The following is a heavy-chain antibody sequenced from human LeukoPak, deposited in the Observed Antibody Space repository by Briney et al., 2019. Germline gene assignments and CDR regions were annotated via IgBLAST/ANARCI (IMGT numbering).Heavy chain of an antibody. V-gene: IGHV4-34*01. CDR1: GGSFSGYY. Sequence: PSETLSLTCAVYGGSFSGYYWSWIRQPPGKGLEWIGEINHSGSTNYDPSLKSRVTISVDKSKNQFSLKLSSVTAADTAVYYCARLDYYGSGSYYNVNWFDPWGQGTLVTVSS. CDR2: INHSGST. J-gene: IGHJ5*02. CDR3: ARLDYYGSGSYYNVNWFDP. D-gene: IGHD3-10*01.